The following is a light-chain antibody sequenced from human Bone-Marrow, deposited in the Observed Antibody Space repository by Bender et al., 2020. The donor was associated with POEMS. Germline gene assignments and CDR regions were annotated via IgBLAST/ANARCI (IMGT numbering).Light chain of an antibody. CDR2: GDF. CDR1: SSNIGAGHD. J-gene: IGLJ3*02. Sequence: QSVLTQPPSASGTPGQRVTISCTGSSSNIGAGHDVQWYQQLPGTAPKLIIYGDFLRPSGVPDRFSGSKSATSASLAISGLRSEDEADYYCAAWDDSLSAWVFGGGTRLTVL. CDR3: AAWDDSLSAWV. V-gene: IGLV1-47*02.